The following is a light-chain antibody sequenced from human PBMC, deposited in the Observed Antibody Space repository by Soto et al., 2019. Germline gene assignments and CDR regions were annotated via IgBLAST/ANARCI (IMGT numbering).Light chain of an antibody. J-gene: IGLJ1*01. CDR1: SSNIGSHT. CDR2: SIN. V-gene: IGLV1-44*01. CDR3: AAWDATLKAYV. Sequence: QSALTQPPSASGTPGQRVTISCSGGSSNIGSHTVNWYRQLPGTAPKLLIFSINQRPSGVPDRISGSKSGTSVSLAIRGLQSDDEAEYFCAAWDATLKAYVFGTGTKSPS.